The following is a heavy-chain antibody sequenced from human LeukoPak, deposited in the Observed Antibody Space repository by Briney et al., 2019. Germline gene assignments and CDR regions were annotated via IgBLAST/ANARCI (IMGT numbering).Heavy chain of an antibody. CDR1: GGSFSGYY. J-gene: IGHJ4*02. V-gene: IGHV4-34*01. CDR2: INHSGST. CDR3: ARDLGYSYGFFDY. D-gene: IGHD5-18*01. Sequence: SETLSLTCAVYGGSFSGYYWSWIRQPPGKGLGWIGEINHSGSTNYNPSLKSRVTISVDTSKNQFSLKLSSVTAADTAVYYCARDLGYSYGFFDYWGQGTLVTVSS.